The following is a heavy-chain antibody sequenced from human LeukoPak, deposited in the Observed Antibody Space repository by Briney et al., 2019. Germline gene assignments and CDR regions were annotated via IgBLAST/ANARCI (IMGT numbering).Heavy chain of an antibody. CDR2: IYYSGST. CDR1: GGSISSYY. V-gene: IGHV4-59*01. Sequence: ETLSLTCTVSGGSISSYYWSWIRQPPGKGLEWIGYIYYSGSTNYNPSLKSRVTISVDTSKNQFSLKLSSVTAADTAVYYCARVDGYNYGEDYFDYWGQGTLVTVSS. CDR3: ARVDGYNYGEDYFDY. D-gene: IGHD5-24*01. J-gene: IGHJ4*02.